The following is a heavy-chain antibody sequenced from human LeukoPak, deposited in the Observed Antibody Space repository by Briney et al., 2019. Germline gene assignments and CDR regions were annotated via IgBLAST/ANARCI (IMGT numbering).Heavy chain of an antibody. V-gene: IGHV4-4*07. J-gene: IGHJ4*02. CDR2: IYSSGST. Sequence: SETLSLTCTVSGGSISSYYWNWIRQPAGKGLEWLGRIYSSGSTNYNPSLKSRVTMSVDASKNHFSLKLSSVTAADTAVYYCAREYNDILTGYQANFDYWGQGTLVTVSS. CDR1: GGSISSYY. CDR3: AREYNDILTGYQANFDY. D-gene: IGHD3-9*01.